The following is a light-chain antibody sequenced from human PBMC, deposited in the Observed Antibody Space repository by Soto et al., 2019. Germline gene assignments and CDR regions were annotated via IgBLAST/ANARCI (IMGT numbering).Light chain of an antibody. Sequence: QSALTQPASVSGSPGQSITISCTGTSSDVGGYNYVSWYQQHPGKAPKLMIYDVSNRPSGVSIRFSGSKSGNTASLTISGLQAEDDAVYYCSSYTSSSTYVVFGGGTKVTVL. V-gene: IGLV2-14*01. CDR3: SSYTSSSTYVV. CDR1: SSDVGGYNY. J-gene: IGLJ2*01. CDR2: DVS.